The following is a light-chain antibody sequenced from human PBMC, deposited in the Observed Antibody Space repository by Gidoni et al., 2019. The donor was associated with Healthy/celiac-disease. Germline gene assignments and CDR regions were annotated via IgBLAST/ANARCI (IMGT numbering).Light chain of an antibody. V-gene: IGLV1-40*01. CDR1: SPNIRAGYD. J-gene: IGLJ2*01. CDR2: GNS. Sequence: QSVLTQPPSVSVAPGQRVTISCTGSSPNIRAGYDVPWYQQLPRTAPKRLIYGNSNRPSGVPDRYSGSKSGTSASLAITGLQAEDEADYYCQSYDSSLSGLVFGGGTKLTVL. CDR3: QSYDSSLSGLV.